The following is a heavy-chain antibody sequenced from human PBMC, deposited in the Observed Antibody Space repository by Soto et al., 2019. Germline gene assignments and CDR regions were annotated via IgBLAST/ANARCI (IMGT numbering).Heavy chain of an antibody. D-gene: IGHD6-19*01. CDR2: ISGSGGST. Sequence: GGSLRLSCAASGFTFSSYAMSWVRQAPGKGLEWVSAISGSGGSTTYADSVKGRFTISRDNAKNTLYLQMNSLRAEDTAVYYCARDRDSSGWYWSDYWGQGTLVTVSS. V-gene: IGHV3-23*01. CDR3: ARDRDSSGWYWSDY. J-gene: IGHJ4*02. CDR1: GFTFSSYA.